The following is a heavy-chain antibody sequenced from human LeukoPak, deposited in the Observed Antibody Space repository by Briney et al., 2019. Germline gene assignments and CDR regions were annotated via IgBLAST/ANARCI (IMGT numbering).Heavy chain of an antibody. J-gene: IGHJ4*02. Sequence: GASVRVSCKASGYTFTAYYMHWVRQAPGQGLEWMGIINPRGGTTSYAQQFQGRVTMPRDTPTSTVSMELSSLRSEDTAVYYCARGGGGGNGYYYYWGQGTLVTVSS. D-gene: IGHD3-22*01. CDR2: INPRGGTT. V-gene: IGHV1-46*01. CDR1: GYTFTAYY. CDR3: ARGGGGGNGYYYY.